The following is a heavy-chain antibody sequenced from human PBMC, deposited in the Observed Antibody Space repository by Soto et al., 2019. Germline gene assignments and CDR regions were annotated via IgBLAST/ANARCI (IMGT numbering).Heavy chain of an antibody. V-gene: IGHV3-30-3*01. D-gene: IGHD2-15*01. CDR1: GFAFRSYA. J-gene: IGHJ6*02. CDR3: ARDGRRGIRDYYYYYGMDV. Sequence: GGSLRLSCAASGFAFRSYAMHWVRQAPGKXLEWVAVISYDGSNKYYADSVKGRFTISRDNSKNTLYLQMNSLRAEDTAVYYCARDGRRGIRDYYYYYGMDVWGQGTTVTVSS. CDR2: ISYDGSNK.